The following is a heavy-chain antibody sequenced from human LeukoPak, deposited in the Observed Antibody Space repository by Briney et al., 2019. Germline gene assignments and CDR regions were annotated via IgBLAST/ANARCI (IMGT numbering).Heavy chain of an antibody. CDR1: GFTFSSYW. CDR2: IKQDGSEK. J-gene: IGHJ5*02. D-gene: IGHD6-13*01. Sequence: GGSLRLSCAASGFTFSSYWMSWVRQAPGKGLEWVANIKQDGSEKYYVDSVKGRFTISRDNAKNSLYLQMNSLRAEDTAVYYCARNTRYSSSWYTDNNWFDPWGQGTLVTVSS. V-gene: IGHV3-7*01. CDR3: ARNTRYSSSWYTDNNWFDP.